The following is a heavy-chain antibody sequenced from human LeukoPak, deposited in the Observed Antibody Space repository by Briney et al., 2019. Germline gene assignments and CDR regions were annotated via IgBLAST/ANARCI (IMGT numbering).Heavy chain of an antibody. J-gene: IGHJ3*02. V-gene: IGHV1-69*05. Sequence: ASVKVSCKASGGTFSSYAIGWVRQAPGQGLEWMGGIIPIFGTANYAQKFQGRVTITTDESTSTAYMELSSLRSEDTAVYYCAKGYCSSTSCYYAFDIWGQGTMVTVSS. CDR1: GGTFSSYA. CDR2: IIPIFGTA. D-gene: IGHD2-2*01. CDR3: AKGYCSSTSCYYAFDI.